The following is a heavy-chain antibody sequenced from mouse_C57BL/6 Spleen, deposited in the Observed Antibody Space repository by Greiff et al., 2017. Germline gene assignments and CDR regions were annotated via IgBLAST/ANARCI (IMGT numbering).Heavy chain of an antibody. CDR2: ISDGGSYT. J-gene: IGHJ3*01. D-gene: IGHD2-5*01. CDR3: ARDHYYSNYGFAY. CDR1: GFTFSSYA. V-gene: IGHV5-4*01. Sequence: DVKLVESGGGLVKPGGSLKLSCAASGFTFSSYAMSWVRQTPEKRLEWVATISDGGSYTYYPDNVKGRFTISRDNAKNNLYLQMSHLKSEDTAMYYCARDHYYSNYGFAYWGQGTLVTVSA.